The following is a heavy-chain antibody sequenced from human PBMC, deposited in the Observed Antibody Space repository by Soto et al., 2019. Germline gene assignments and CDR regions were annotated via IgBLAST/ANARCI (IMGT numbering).Heavy chain of an antibody. CDR3: ARYPVVVVPAANYGLDV. J-gene: IGHJ6*02. CDR1: GVSVSSDIYY. D-gene: IGHD2-2*01. V-gene: IGHV4-31*03. CDR2: IYYSGNT. Sequence: QVQLQESGPGLVKPSQTLSLTCSVSGVSVSSDIYYWSWIRHHPGKGLEWIGYIYYSGNTYYNPSRGGRVTISLDTSKNHFSLRLRSVTPADTAVYYCARYPVVVVPAANYGLDVWGQGTTVTVSS.